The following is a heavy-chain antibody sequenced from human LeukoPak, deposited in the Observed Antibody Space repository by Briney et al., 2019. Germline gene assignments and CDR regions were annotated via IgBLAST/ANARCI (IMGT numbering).Heavy chain of an antibody. V-gene: IGHV4-59*01. CDR2: IYYSGST. D-gene: IGHD4-23*01. CDR3: ARDVDGGNGESYFDY. J-gene: IGHJ4*02. CDR1: GGSIRSYY. Sequence: SETLSLTCTVSGGSIRSYYWSWIRQSPGKGLEWIGYIYYSGSTNYNPSLKSRVTILVDTSKNQFSLKLSSVTAADTAVYYCARDVDGGNGESYFDYWGQGTLVTVSS.